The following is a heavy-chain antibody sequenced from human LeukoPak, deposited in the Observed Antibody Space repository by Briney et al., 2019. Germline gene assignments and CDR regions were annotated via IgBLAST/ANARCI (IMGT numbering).Heavy chain of an antibody. V-gene: IGHV3-7*01. Sequence: GGSLRLSCAASGFTVSSNYMSWVRQAPGKGLEWVANIKQDGSEKSYLDSVKGRFTISRDNAKNSLYLQMNSLRAEDTAVYYCAREHNSGSLWFGELLYNNWFDPWGQGTLVTVSS. J-gene: IGHJ5*02. CDR2: IKQDGSEK. CDR1: GFTVSSNY. D-gene: IGHD3-10*01. CDR3: AREHNSGSLWFGELLYNNWFDP.